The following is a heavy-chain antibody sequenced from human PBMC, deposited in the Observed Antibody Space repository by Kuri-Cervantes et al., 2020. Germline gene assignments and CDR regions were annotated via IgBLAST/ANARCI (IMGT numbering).Heavy chain of an antibody. Sequence: ASVKVSCKASGYTFSSNCIHWVRQAPGQGLEWMGIIKPSGGNTRDAQKFQGRVTMTRDTSTSTVYMELSSVRCEDTAVYDCAREGGYTYMYWGQGTLVTVSS. CDR1: GYTFSSNC. CDR2: IKPSGGNT. CDR3: AREGGYTYMY. V-gene: IGHV1-46*01. J-gene: IGHJ4*02. D-gene: IGHD5-12*01.